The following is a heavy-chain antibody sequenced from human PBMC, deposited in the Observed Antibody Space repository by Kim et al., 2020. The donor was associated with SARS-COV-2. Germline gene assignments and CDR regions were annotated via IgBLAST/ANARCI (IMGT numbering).Heavy chain of an antibody. CDR2: IYHSGYS. D-gene: IGHD3-16*01. CDR1: SGSITSYY. Sequence: SETLSLTCTVSSGSITSYYWSWIRQPPGKGLEWIWYIYHSGYSYYNPSPKSRVTMSVDTSKNQFSLKLSSVTDADTAVYYCARVPGVPAYYNLFDPWGQGTLVIVSS. J-gene: IGHJ5*02. V-gene: IGHV4-59*13. CDR3: ARVPGVPAYYNLFDP.